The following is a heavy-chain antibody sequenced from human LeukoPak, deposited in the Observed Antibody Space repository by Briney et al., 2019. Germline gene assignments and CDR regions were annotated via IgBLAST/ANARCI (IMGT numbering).Heavy chain of an antibody. CDR2: ISYSGST. V-gene: IGHV4-59*01. D-gene: IGHD3-16*02. J-gene: IGHJ4*02. CDR3: ARYIWGSYPTFEDY. Sequence: PSETLSLTCTVSGGSISSYYWSWIRQPPGKGLEWIGYISYSGSTNYNPSLTSRVTISVDTYKKQFSLKLSSVTAAETAVYYCARYIWGSYPTFEDYWGQGTLVTVSS. CDR1: GGSISSYY.